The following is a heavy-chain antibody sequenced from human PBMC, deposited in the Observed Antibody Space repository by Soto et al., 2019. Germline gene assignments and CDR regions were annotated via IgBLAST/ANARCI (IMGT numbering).Heavy chain of an antibody. Sequence: PGGSLRLSCTASGFTFGDYAMSWFRQAPGKGLEWVGFIRSKAYGGTTEYAASVKGRFTISRDDSKSIAYLQMNSLKTEDTAVYYCTSIDSSGWPNDAFDIWGQGTMVTVSS. D-gene: IGHD6-19*01. CDR3: TSIDSSGWPNDAFDI. V-gene: IGHV3-49*03. CDR2: IRSKAYGGTT. J-gene: IGHJ3*02. CDR1: GFTFGDYA.